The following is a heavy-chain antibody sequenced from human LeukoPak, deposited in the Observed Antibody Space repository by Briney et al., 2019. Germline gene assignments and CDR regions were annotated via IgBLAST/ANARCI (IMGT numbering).Heavy chain of an antibody. J-gene: IGHJ4*02. CDR1: GFTFSSYA. CDR3: AKADKLGKYYDSSGYYPYYFDY. D-gene: IGHD3-22*01. V-gene: IGHV3-48*04. Sequence: GGSLRLSCAASGFTFSSYAMSWVRQAPGKGLEWVSYISSSGSTIYYADSVKGRFTISRDNAKNSLYLQMNSLRVEDTAKYYCAKADKLGKYYDSSGYYPYYFDYWGQGTLVTVSS. CDR2: ISSSGSTI.